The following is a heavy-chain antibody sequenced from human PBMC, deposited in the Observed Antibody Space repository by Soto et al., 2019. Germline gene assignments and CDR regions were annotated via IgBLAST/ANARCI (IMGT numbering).Heavy chain of an antibody. CDR1: GLTFSSYA. J-gene: IGHJ4*02. Sequence: QVKLVESGGGVVQTGRSLRLSCAASGLTFSSYAMHWVRQAPGKGLEWVAVISYDGSNKHYTDSVKGRFTISRDNSKNPLHLQVHSLISEDTAVYYCVRDPAFARTGSFYYCVQGTLVTVSS. CDR3: VRDPAFARTGSFYY. V-gene: IGHV3-30-3*01. D-gene: IGHD6-6*01. CDR2: ISYDGSNK.